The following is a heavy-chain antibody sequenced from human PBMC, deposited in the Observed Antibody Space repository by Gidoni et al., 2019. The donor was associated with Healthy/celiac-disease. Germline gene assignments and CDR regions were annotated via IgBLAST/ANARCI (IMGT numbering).Heavy chain of an antibody. CDR1: GFTFDDYA. CDR3: ARGEQQEGSWYFDY. V-gene: IGHV3-9*01. D-gene: IGHD6-13*01. Sequence: EVPLVASGGVLVQPGRSLRLSCAASGFTFDDYAMHWVRQAPGKGLEWVSGISWNSGSIGYADSVKGRFTISRDNAKNSLYLQMNSLRAEDTALYYCARGEQQEGSWYFDYWGQGTLVTVSS. CDR2: ISWNSGSI. J-gene: IGHJ4*02.